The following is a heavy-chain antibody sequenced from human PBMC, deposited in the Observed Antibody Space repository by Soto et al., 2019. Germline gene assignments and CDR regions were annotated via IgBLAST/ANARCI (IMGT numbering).Heavy chain of an antibody. J-gene: IGHJ5*02. Sequence: QVQLVQSGAEVKKPGASVKVSCKASGYTFTDYYMHWVRQAPGQGLEWMGWINPNSGGTNYAQKLQGEVTMTRDTSISTGYMEMSRLRSDDTAVYYCARVMDSGSSWGKGTLVTVSS. V-gene: IGHV1-2*02. CDR2: INPNSGGT. CDR3: ARVMDSGSS. CDR1: GYTFTDYY. D-gene: IGHD1-26*01.